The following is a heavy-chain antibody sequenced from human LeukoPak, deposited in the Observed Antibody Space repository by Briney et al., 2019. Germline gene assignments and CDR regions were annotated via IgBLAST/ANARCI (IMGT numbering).Heavy chain of an antibody. D-gene: IGHD5-18*01. CDR3: AKEKLPSGYSFLTDY. J-gene: IGHJ4*02. CDR1: GFTFSSYG. V-gene: IGHV3-30*18. CDR2: ISYDGPNR. Sequence: GGSLGLSCAASGFTFSSYGMHWVRQAPGKGLEWVAVISYDGPNRYYADSVKGRFTISRGDSKDTLHLQMSSLRAEDTAVYYCAKEKLPSGYSFLTDYWGQGTLVTVSS.